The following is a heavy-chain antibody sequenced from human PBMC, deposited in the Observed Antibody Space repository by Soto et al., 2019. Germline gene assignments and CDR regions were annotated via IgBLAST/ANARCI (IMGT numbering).Heavy chain of an antibody. V-gene: IGHV4-59*08. CDR1: GGSISNYY. CDR3: ARRWGTTFDY. Sequence: QVQLQESGPGLVKPSETLSLTCTVSGGSISNYYWSWIRQPPGKGLEWIGYIYYSGSTNYNPCLKSRFTISVDTSKNQFSLKLSSVTAAGTAVYYCARRWGTTFDYWGQGTLVTVSS. CDR2: IYYSGST. D-gene: IGHD3-16*01. J-gene: IGHJ4*02.